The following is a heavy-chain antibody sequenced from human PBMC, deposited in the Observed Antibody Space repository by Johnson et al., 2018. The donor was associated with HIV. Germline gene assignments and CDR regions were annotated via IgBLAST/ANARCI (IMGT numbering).Heavy chain of an antibody. J-gene: IGHJ3*02. CDR1: GFTFSSFW. D-gene: IGHD3-22*01. CDR2: ISGSGGST. CDR3: ANSPSYYDSSGSDAFDI. V-gene: IGHV3-23*04. Sequence: VQLVESGGGLVQPGGSLRVSCAASGFTFSSFWMTWVRQAPGKGLEWVSAISGSGGSTYYADSVKGRFTISRDNSKNTLYLQMNSLRAEDTAVYYCANSPSYYDSSGSDAFDIWGQGTMVTVSS.